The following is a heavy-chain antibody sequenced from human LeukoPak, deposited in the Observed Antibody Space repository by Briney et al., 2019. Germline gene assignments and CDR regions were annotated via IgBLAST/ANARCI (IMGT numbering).Heavy chain of an antibody. CDR1: GFTSSNYG. Sequence: PGWSLRLSCAASGFTSSNYGMHWVRQAPGKGLEWVALISYDATNKYYAYSVKGRFSISRDNSKNTLYLQVNSLTPDETATYYCVKRFGESAAGGFEIWGQGTMVAVSS. D-gene: IGHD3-10*01. V-gene: IGHV3-30*18. J-gene: IGHJ3*02. CDR2: ISYDATNK. CDR3: VKRFGESAAGGFEI.